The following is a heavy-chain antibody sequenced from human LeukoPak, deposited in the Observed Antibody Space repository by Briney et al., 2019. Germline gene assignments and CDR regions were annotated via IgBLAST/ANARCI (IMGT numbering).Heavy chain of an antibody. J-gene: IGHJ6*02. CDR2: INHSGST. CDR3: ASLTTVTPDYYYYGMDV. D-gene: IGHD4-11*01. CDR1: GFTFSSYA. Sequence: GSLRLSCAASGFTFSSYAMSWVRQPPGKGLEWIGEINHSGSTNYNPSLKSRVTISVDTSKNQFSLKLSSVTAADTAVCYCASLTTVTPDYYYYGMDVWGQGTTVTVSS. V-gene: IGHV4-34*01.